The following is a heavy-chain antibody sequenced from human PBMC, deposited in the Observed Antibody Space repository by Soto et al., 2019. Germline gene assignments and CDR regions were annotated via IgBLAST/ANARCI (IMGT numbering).Heavy chain of an antibody. D-gene: IGHD6-19*01. CDR1: GFTFKESA. V-gene: IGHV3-23*01. CDR3: AKGRGSCCAWYFDN. CDR2: ISDTGAST. J-gene: IGHJ4*02. Sequence: EVRLLEAGGGLNQPGGSLRLSCAASGFTFKESAMNWVRQAPGKGLEWVASISDTGASTWYAESVRGRLSISRDNSKNTLYLQMNSLRGEDTAVYYGAKGRGSCCAWYFDNWGQGTLVTVAS.